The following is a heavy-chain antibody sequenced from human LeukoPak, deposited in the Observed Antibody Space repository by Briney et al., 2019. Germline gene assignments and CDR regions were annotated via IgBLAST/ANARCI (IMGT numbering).Heavy chain of an antibody. CDR3: ARTLYDSKSSYFDY. Sequence: GGSLRLSCAASGVTFSSYSMNWVRQAPGKGLEWVSSFSSSSSYIYYADSVEGRFTISRDNAKNSLYLQMNSLRAEDTAVYYCARTLYDSKSSYFDYWGQGTLVTVSS. V-gene: IGHV3-21*01. CDR1: GVTFSSYS. J-gene: IGHJ4*02. D-gene: IGHD3-22*01. CDR2: FSSSSSYI.